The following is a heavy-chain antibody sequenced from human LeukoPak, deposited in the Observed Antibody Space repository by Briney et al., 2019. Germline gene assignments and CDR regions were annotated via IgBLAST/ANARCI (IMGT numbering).Heavy chain of an antibody. Sequence: GGSLRLSCAASEFSFKNYWMSWVRRAPGKGLEWVANIQQDGSNKFYADSVKGRFTISRDNARNSLYLQMNSLRPDDTAVYYCATQSYGLFAYWGQGTLVTVSS. V-gene: IGHV3-7*01. CDR2: IQQDGSNK. D-gene: IGHD4-17*01. CDR3: ATQSYGLFAY. CDR1: EFSFKNYW. J-gene: IGHJ4*02.